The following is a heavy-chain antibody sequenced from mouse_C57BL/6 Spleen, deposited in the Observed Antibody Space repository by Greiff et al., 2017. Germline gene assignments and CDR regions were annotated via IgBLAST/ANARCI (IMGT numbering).Heavy chain of an antibody. D-gene: IGHD4-1*01. CDR2: ISSGGDYI. J-gene: IGHJ2*01. Sequence: EVMLVESGEGLVKPGGSLKLSCAASGFTFSSYAMSWVRQTPEKRLEWVAYISSGGDYIYFADTVKGRFTISRDNARNTLYLQMSSLKSEDTAMYYCTRDRGGTGYYFDYWGQGTTLTVSS. V-gene: IGHV5-9-1*02. CDR3: TRDRGGTGYYFDY. CDR1: GFTFSSYA.